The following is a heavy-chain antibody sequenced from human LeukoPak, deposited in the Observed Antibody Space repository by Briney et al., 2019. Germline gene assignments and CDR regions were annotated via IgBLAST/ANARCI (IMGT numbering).Heavy chain of an antibody. Sequence: PSETLSLTCTVSGGSISSYYWSWIRQPPGKGLEWIGYIYYSGSTNYNPSLKSRVTISVDTSKNQFSLKLSSVTAADTAVYYCARDLGNRIQLWLDYWGQGTLVTVSS. CDR2: IYYSGST. D-gene: IGHD5-18*01. V-gene: IGHV4-59*01. CDR3: ARDLGNRIQLWLDY. J-gene: IGHJ4*02. CDR1: GGSISSYY.